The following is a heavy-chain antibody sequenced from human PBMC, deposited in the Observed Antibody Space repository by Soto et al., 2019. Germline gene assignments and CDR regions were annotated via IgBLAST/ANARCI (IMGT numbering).Heavy chain of an antibody. CDR3: AKGGRFGEFTTNYYYYGMDV. CDR1: GFTFNHYW. D-gene: IGHD3-10*01. Sequence: PGGSLRLSCAASGFTFNHYWMHWVRQAPGKGLEWVAVISYDGSNKYYADSVKGRFTISRDNSKNTLYLQMNSLRAEDTAVYYCAKGGRFGEFTTNYYYYGMDVWGQGTTVTVSS. J-gene: IGHJ6*02. CDR2: ISYDGSNK. V-gene: IGHV3-30*18.